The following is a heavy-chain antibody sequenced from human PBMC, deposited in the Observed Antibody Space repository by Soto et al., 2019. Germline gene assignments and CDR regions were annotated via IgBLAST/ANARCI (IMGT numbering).Heavy chain of an antibody. CDR2: ISGSGGST. J-gene: IGHJ6*02. D-gene: IGHD2-8*01. CDR3: AKQYCTNGVCYYYYYYGMDV. Sequence: HPGGSLRLSCAASGFTFSSYAMSWVRQAPGKGLEWVSAISGSGGSTYYADSVKGRFTISRDNSKNTLYLQMNSLRAEDTAVYYCAKQYCTNGVCYYYYYYGMDVWGQGTTVTVSS. CDR1: GFTFSSYA. V-gene: IGHV3-23*01.